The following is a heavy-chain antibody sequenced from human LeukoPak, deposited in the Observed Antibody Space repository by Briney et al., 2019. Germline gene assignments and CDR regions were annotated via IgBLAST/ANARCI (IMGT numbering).Heavy chain of an antibody. CDR1: GFTFGDYA. CDR2: IRSKAYGGTT. V-gene: IGHV3-49*04. J-gene: IGHJ4*02. Sequence: GGSLRLSCTASGFTFGDYAMSWVRQAPGKGLEWVGFIRSKAYGGTTEYAASVKGRYTISRDDSKSIAYLQMNSLKTEDTAVYYCTSDSSGSIWGQGTLVTVSS. D-gene: IGHD6-19*01. CDR3: TSDSSGSI.